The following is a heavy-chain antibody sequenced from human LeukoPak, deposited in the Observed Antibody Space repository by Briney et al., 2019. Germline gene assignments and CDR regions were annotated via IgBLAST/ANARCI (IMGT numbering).Heavy chain of an antibody. Sequence: SQTLSLTCAISGDSVSSNSAAWNWIRQSPSGGLEWLGRTYYRSKWYNDYAVSVKSRITINPDTSKNQFSLQLNSVTPEDTAVYYCARVRGIAAAGAFDPWGQGTLVTVSS. D-gene: IGHD6-13*01. CDR3: ARVRGIAAAGAFDP. CDR2: TYYRSKWYN. CDR1: GDSVSSNSAA. J-gene: IGHJ5*02. V-gene: IGHV6-1*01.